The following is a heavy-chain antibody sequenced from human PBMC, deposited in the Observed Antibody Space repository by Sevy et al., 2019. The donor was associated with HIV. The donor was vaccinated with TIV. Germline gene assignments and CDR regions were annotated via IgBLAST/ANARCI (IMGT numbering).Heavy chain of an antibody. CDR2: INHSGRT. J-gene: IGHJ6*02. V-gene: IGHV4-34*01. D-gene: IGHD3-3*01. CDR3: ARGPYDFWGYYYYGMDV. CDR1: GGSFSGYY. Sequence: SETLSLTCAVYGGSFSGYYWSWIRQPPGKGLEWIGEINHSGRTNYNPSLKSRVTISVETSKNQFSLKLSSVTTADTAVYYYARGPYDFWGYYYYGMDVWGQGTTVTVSS.